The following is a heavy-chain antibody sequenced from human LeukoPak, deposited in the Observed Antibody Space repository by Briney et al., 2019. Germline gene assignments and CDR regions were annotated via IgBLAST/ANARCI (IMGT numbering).Heavy chain of an antibody. J-gene: IGHJ4*02. Sequence: VESLGLSCAASGFTFSSYAMSWVRQAPGKGLEWVSAISGSGGSTYYADSVKGRFTISRDNSKNTLYLQMNSLRAEDSAVYYCAKVTRLRYFDWLAPLDYWGQGTLVTVSS. D-gene: IGHD3-9*01. CDR1: GFTFSSYA. CDR2: ISGSGGST. CDR3: AKVTRLRYFDWLAPLDY. V-gene: IGHV3-23*01.